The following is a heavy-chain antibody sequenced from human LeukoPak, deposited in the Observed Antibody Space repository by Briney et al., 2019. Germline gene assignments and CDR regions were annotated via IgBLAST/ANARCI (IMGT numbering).Heavy chain of an antibody. J-gene: IGHJ3*02. V-gene: IGHV4-4*09. CDR2: IYTSGRT. Sequence: SETLSLTCTVSGGSISSYYWSWIRQPPGKGLEWIGYIYTSGRTNYNPSLKSRVTISVDTSKNQFSLKLSSVTAADTAVYYCARLLYDSSGYYWLWDAFDIWGQGTMVTVSS. CDR3: ARLLYDSSGYYWLWDAFDI. CDR1: GGSISSYY. D-gene: IGHD3-22*01.